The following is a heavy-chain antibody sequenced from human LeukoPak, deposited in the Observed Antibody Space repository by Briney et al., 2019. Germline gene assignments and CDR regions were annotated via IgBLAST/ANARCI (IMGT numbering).Heavy chain of an antibody. CDR1: GGSISSYY. Sequence: SETLSLTCTVSGGSISSYYWSWIRQPPGKGLEWIGYIYYSGSTNYNPSLKSRVTISVGSSKNQFSLKLSSVTAADTAVYYCARGDYDILTGLDYWGQGTLVTVSS. V-gene: IGHV4-59*01. CDR2: IYYSGST. CDR3: ARGDYDILTGLDY. D-gene: IGHD3-9*01. J-gene: IGHJ4*02.